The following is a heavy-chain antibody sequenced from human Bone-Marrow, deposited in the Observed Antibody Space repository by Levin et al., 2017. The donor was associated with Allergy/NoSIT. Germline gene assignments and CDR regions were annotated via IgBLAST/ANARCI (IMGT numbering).Heavy chain of an antibody. Sequence: GESLKISCAASGFTFSNHGIHWVRQAPGKGLEWVAFIWYDGSNKYYADSLRGRFSISRDNSRNTLYLQLNSLRAEDTAVYYCARDRGDWDPSYYFDYWGPGTLVAVSS. D-gene: IGHD2-21*02. CDR1: GFTFSNHG. CDR2: IWYDGSNK. V-gene: IGHV3-33*01. J-gene: IGHJ4*02. CDR3: ARDRGDWDPSYYFDY.